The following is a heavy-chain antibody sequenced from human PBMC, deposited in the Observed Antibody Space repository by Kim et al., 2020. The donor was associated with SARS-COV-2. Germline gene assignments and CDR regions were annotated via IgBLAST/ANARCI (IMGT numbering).Heavy chain of an antibody. CDR2: INQDESEK. J-gene: IGHJ4*02. Sequence: GGSLRLSCAASGLIFSRHWMTWVRQAPGRGLECVAHINQDESEKYYVDSVKGRFTISRDNAKNSLYLQMDSLRVDDTAVYYCARGDWGDAGGGYWGQGTLVTVSS. V-gene: IGHV3-7*01. CDR1: GLIFSRHW. CDR3: ARGDWGDAGGGY. D-gene: IGHD7-27*01.